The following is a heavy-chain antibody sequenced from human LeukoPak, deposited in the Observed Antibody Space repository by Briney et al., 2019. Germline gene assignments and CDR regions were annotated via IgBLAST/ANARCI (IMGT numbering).Heavy chain of an antibody. Sequence: SQTLSLTCTVSGGSIGSGGYYWSWIRQHPGKGLEWIGYIYYSGSTHYNPSLKSRVTISVDTSKNQFSLKLSSVTAADTAVYYCAREDTISLFDYWGQGTLVTVSS. CDR2: IYYSGST. J-gene: IGHJ4*02. D-gene: IGHD3-3*01. V-gene: IGHV4-31*03. CDR3: AREDTISLFDY. CDR1: GGSIGSGGYY.